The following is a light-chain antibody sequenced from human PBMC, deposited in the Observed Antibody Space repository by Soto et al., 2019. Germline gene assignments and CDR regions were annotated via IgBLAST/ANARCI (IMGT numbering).Light chain of an antibody. V-gene: IGLV1-47*02. CDR2: SNH. Sequence: QSVLTQPPSASGTPGQRVTISCSGSSSNIGSNSVYWYQQLPGTAPKLLIYSNHQRPSGVPDRFSGSKSGTSDSLAISGLRSEDEANYYCAAWDDSQSGVVFGGGTKLTVL. J-gene: IGLJ2*01. CDR3: AAWDDSQSGVV. CDR1: SSNIGSNS.